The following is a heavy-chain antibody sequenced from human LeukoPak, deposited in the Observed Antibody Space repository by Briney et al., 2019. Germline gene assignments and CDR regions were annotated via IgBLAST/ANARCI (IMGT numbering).Heavy chain of an antibody. D-gene: IGHD6-19*01. CDR2: ISAYNGNT. J-gene: IGHJ4*02. Sequence: GWISAYNGNTNYAQKLQGRVTMTTDTSTSTAYMELRSLRSDDTAVYYCARDRQQWLVLFDYWGQGTLVTVSS. CDR3: ARDRQQWLVLFDY. V-gene: IGHV1-18*01.